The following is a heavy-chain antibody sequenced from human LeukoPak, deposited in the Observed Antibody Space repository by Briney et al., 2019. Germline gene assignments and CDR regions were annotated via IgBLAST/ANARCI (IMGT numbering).Heavy chain of an antibody. CDR3: ARDTSAIVATRDGG. Sequence: SVKVSCKASGGTFSSYAISWVRQAPGQGLEWMGGIIPIFGTANYAQKFQGRVTITADESTSTAYMELSSLRSEDTAVYYCARDTSAIVATRDGGWGQGTLVTVSS. CDR1: GGTFSSYA. CDR2: IIPIFGTA. V-gene: IGHV1-69*13. D-gene: IGHD5-12*01. J-gene: IGHJ4*02.